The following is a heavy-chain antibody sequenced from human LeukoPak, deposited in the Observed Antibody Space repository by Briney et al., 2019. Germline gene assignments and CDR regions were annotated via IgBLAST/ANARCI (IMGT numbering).Heavy chain of an antibody. CDR1: GFTFSSYG. CDR2: IRYDGSNK. CDR3: AKIEDSSGSYYNPPDFDY. V-gene: IGHV3-30*02. D-gene: IGHD3-10*01. Sequence: GGSLRLSCAASGFTFSSYGMHWVRQAPGKGLEWVAFIRYDGSNKYYADSVKGRFTISRDNSKNTLYLQMNSLRAEDTTVYYCAKIEDSSGSYYNPPDFDYWGQGTLVTVSS. J-gene: IGHJ4*02.